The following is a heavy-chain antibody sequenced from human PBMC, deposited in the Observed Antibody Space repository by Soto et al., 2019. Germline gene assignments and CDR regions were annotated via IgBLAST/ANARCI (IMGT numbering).Heavy chain of an antibody. CDR1: GFTFSSYA. J-gene: IGHJ1*01. CDR2: VTRNGGST. Sequence: PGGSLRLSCSASGFTFSSYAMHWVRQAPGKGLEYVSAVTRNGGSTYYADSVKGRFSISRDNSKNTLYLQMNSLRAEDTAVYYCARDRVESGYPEYFQHWGQGTLVTVSS. CDR3: ARDRVESGYPEYFQH. V-gene: IGHV3-64*04. D-gene: IGHD3-22*01.